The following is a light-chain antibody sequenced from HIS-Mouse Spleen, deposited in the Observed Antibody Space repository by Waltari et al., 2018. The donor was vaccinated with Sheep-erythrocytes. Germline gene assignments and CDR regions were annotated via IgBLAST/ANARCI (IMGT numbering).Light chain of an antibody. Sequence: QSALTQPRPVSGSPGQSVTISCTGTSSDVGGYNYFPWYQQHPGKAPKLMIYDVSKRPSGVPDRFSGSKSGNTASLTISGLQAEDEADCYCGSYAGSYNHVFATGTKVTVL. CDR1: SSDVGGYNY. J-gene: IGLJ1*01. V-gene: IGLV2-11*01. CDR3: GSYAGSYNHV. CDR2: DVS.